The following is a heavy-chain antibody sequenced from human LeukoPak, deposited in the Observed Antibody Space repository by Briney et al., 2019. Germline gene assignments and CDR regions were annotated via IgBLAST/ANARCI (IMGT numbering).Heavy chain of an antibody. J-gene: IGHJ6*02. Sequence: ASVKVSCKASGYTFTSYDINWVRQATGQGLEWMGWMNPNSGNTGYAQKFQGRVTMTRNTSIGTAYMELSSLRSEDTAVYYCARVNCGGDCYPYYYYGMDVWGQGTTVTVSS. CDR1: GYTFTSYD. D-gene: IGHD2-21*02. CDR2: MNPNSGNT. V-gene: IGHV1-8*01. CDR3: ARVNCGGDCYPYYYYGMDV.